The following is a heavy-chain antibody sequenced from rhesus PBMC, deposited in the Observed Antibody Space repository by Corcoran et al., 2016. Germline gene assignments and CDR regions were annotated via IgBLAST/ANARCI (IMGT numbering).Heavy chain of an antibody. J-gene: IGHJ4*01. D-gene: IGHD3-16*01. Sequence: QVQLQESGPGVVKPSETLSLTCAVSGYSISSGYDWSWIRQPPGKGLEWIVFTYGSSGSTNYNPSLKSRVTISKDTSKNQFSLKLSSVTAADTAVYYCARLVITTLDYWGQGVLVTVSS. CDR3: ARLVITTLDY. V-gene: IGHV4-127*01. CDR2: TYGSSGST. CDR1: GYSISSGYD.